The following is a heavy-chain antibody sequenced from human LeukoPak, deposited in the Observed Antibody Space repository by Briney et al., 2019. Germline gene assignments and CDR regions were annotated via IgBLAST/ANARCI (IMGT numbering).Heavy chain of an antibody. D-gene: IGHD6-13*01. CDR2: ISGSGGST. V-gene: IGHV3-23*01. CDR1: GFTVSSNY. J-gene: IGHJ5*02. Sequence: PGGSLRLSCAASGFTVSSNYMSWVRQAPGKGLEWVSAISGSGGSTYYADSVKGRFTISRDNSKNTLYLQMNSLRAEDTAVYYCAKGGYSSSWNWFDPWGQGTLVTVSS. CDR3: AKGGYSSSWNWFDP.